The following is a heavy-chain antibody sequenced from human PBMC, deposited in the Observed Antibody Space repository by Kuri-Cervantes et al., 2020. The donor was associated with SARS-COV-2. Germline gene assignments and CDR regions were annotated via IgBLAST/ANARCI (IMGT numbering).Heavy chain of an antibody. J-gene: IGHJ4*02. D-gene: IGHD7-27*01. CDR1: GFTFSSYD. V-gene: IGHV3-13*01. CDR2: IGPAGDT. CDR3: ARATGVDLDH. Sequence: GGSLRLSCAGSGFTFSSYDMHWVRQATGKGLEWVSAIGPAGDTYYPGSVKGRFTISRDNAKNSLYLQMNSLRAEDTAMYYCARATGVDLDHWGQGTLVTVSS.